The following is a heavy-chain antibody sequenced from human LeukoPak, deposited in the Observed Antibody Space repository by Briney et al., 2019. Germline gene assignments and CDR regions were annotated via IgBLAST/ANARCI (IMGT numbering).Heavy chain of an antibody. CDR1: GGSISSYY. V-gene: IGHV4-59*01. Sequence: PSETLSLTCTLSGGSISSYYWTWIRQPPGKGLEWIGDIYYSGSTNYNPSLKSRVTISVDTSKNQFSLKLSSVTAADTAVYYCARSGETAGYYYYYYMDVWGKGTTVTVSS. CDR2: IYYSGST. J-gene: IGHJ6*03. CDR3: ARSGETAGYYYYYYMDV. D-gene: IGHD3-10*01.